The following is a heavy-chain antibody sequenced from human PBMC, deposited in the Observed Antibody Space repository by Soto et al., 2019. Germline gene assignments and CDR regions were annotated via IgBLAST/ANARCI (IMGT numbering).Heavy chain of an antibody. CDR1: GGSISSSSYY. J-gene: IGHJ6*03. CDR2: IYYSGST. Sequence: PSETLSLTCTVSGGSISSSSYYWGWIRQPPGKGLEWIGSIYYSGSTYYNPSLKSRVTISVDTSKKQFSLKLSSVTAADTAVYYCARSTPPGEWSNYYYYMDVWGKGTTVTVSS. D-gene: IGHD3-10*01. V-gene: IGHV4-39*01. CDR3: ARSTPPGEWSNYYYYMDV.